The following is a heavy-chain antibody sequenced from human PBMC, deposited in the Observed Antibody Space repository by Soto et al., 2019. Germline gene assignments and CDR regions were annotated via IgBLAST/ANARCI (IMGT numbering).Heavy chain of an antibody. CDR1: GYTFTSYA. Sequence: QVQLVPSGAEVKKPGASVKVSCKASGYTFTSYAMHWVRQAPGQRLEWMGWINAGNGNTKYSQKLQGRVTITRDTSSSTAYMALSSLRSEDRAVYYCARVFSSRRHYYDSSGYFLGAFDIWGQGTMVTVSS. CDR3: ARVFSSRRHYYDSSGYFLGAFDI. J-gene: IGHJ3*02. CDR2: INAGNGNT. D-gene: IGHD3-22*01. V-gene: IGHV1-3*01.